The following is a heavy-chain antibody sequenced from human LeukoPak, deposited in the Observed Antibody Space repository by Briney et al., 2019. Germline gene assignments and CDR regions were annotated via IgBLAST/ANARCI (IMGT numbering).Heavy chain of an antibody. CDR2: INHSGGT. D-gene: IGHD6-13*01. CDR3: ARKPIVSSSWYYFDY. J-gene: IGHJ4*02. Sequence: SETLPLTCAVYGGSFSGYSWNWIRQPPVKGLEWIGEINHSGGTNYNPSLKSRVTISVDTSKKQFSLKLSSVTAADTAVYYCARKPIVSSSWYYFDYWGQGTLVTVSS. V-gene: IGHV4-34*01. CDR1: GGSFSGYS.